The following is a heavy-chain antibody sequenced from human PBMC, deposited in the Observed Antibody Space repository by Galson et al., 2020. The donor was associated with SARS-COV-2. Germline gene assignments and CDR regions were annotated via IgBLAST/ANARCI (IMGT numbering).Heavy chain of an antibody. V-gene: IGHV3-7*01. Sequence: SCAASGFTFSSYWMSWVRQAPGKGLEWVANIKQDGSEKYYVDSVKGRFTISRDNAKNSLYLQMNSLRAEDTAVYYCARSYSSGWYASEYFDYWGQGTLVTVSS. D-gene: IGHD6-19*01. CDR3: ARSYSSGWYASEYFDY. CDR2: IKQDGSEK. CDR1: GFTFSSYW. J-gene: IGHJ4*02.